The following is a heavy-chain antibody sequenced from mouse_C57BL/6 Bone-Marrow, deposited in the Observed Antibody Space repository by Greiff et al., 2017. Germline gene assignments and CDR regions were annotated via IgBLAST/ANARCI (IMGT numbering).Heavy chain of an antibody. J-gene: IGHJ4*01. CDR3: ARGEDSWSAVVAHYYAMDY. CDR2: ISYDGSN. D-gene: IGHD1-1*01. Sequence: EVQLQESGPGLVKPSQSLSLTCSVTGYSITSGYYWNWIRQFPGNKLEWMGYISYDGSNNYNPPLKNRISITRDTPKNQFFLKLNSVTTEDTATYYCARGEDSWSAVVAHYYAMDYWGQGTSVTVSS. CDR1: GYSITSGYY. V-gene: IGHV3-6*01.